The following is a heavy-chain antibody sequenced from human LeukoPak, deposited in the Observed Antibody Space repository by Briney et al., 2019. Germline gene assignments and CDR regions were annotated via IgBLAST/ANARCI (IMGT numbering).Heavy chain of an antibody. CDR2: IIPIFGTA. CDR1: GYSYG. D-gene: IGHD1-1*01. V-gene: IGHV1-69*13. CDR3: ARDDTTGTTGY. Sequence: SVKVSCKASGYSYGISWVRQAPGQGLEWMGGIIPIFGTANYAQKFQGRVTIAADESTSTAYMELSSLRSEDTAVYYCARDDTTGTTGYWGQGTLVTVSS. J-gene: IGHJ4*02.